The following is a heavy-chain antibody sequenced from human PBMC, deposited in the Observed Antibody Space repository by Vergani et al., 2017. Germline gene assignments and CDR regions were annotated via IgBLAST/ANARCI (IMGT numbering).Heavy chain of an antibody. CDR3: ASATCSGGSCYRGFEY. J-gene: IGHJ4*02. V-gene: IGHV1-69*11. Sequence: QVQLVQSGAEVKKPGASVKVSCKASGGTFSSYALNWVRQAPGQGLEWMGSIIPSLATTIYAQKFQGRVTITADEYTSTAYMELSSLKSEDTAVFYCASATCSGGSCYRGFEYWGQGSLITVSS. D-gene: IGHD2-15*01. CDR2: IIPSLATT. CDR1: GGTFSSYA.